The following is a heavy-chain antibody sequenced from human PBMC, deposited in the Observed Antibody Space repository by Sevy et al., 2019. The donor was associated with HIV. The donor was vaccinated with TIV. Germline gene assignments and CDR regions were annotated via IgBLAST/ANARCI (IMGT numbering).Heavy chain of an antibody. CDR1: GFTFSSYG. V-gene: IGHV3-33*01. Sequence: GESLKISCAASGFTFSSYGMHWVRQAPGKGLEWVAVIWYDGSNKYYADSVRGRFTISRDNSKNTLYLQMNSLRAEDTAVYYCARDQHLAVAGRGGAFDIWGQGTMVTVSS. J-gene: IGHJ3*02. CDR2: IWYDGSNK. CDR3: ARDQHLAVAGRGGAFDI. D-gene: IGHD6-19*01.